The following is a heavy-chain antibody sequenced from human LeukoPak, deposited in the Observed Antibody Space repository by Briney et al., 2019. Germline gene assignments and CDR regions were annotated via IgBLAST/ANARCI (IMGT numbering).Heavy chain of an antibody. D-gene: IGHD5-12*01. Sequence: PGGSLRLSCAASGFTFSKYWMTWVRQAPGKGLEWVAHINQDGSEEHYMDSAKARFTISRDNAKNSLSLQMNSLRAEDTAVYYCVRDGGVSGYDLLDYWGQGTLVTVSS. J-gene: IGHJ4*02. CDR2: INQDGSEE. V-gene: IGHV3-7*01. CDR3: VRDGGVSGYDLLDY. CDR1: GFTFSKYW.